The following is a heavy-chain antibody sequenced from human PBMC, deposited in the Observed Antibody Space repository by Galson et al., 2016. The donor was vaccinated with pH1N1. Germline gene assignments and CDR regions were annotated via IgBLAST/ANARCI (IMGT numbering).Heavy chain of an antibody. D-gene: IGHD2-2*01. CDR1: GFTFSGSA. CDR2: IRSKANSYAT. Sequence: SLRLSCAASGFTFSGSAMHWVRQASGKGLEWVGRIRSKANSYATAYAAPVKGRFTISRDDSKNTAYLQMNSLKTEDTAVYYCTVVPAAYYYYYGMDVWGQGTTVTVSS. V-gene: IGHV3-73*01. J-gene: IGHJ6*02. CDR3: TVVPAAYYYYYGMDV.